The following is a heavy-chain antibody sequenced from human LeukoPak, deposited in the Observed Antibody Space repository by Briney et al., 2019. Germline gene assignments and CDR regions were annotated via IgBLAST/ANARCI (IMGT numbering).Heavy chain of an antibody. Sequence: SETLSLTCTVSGGSVSSSSYYWSWIRQPPGKGLEWIGYIYYSGSTNYNPSLKSRVTISVDTSKNQFSLKLNSVTAADTAVYYCARVRYYDSNWFGPWGQGTLVTVSS. CDR3: ARVRYYDSNWFGP. CDR1: GGSVSSSSYY. CDR2: IYYSGST. J-gene: IGHJ5*02. V-gene: IGHV4-61*01. D-gene: IGHD3-3*01.